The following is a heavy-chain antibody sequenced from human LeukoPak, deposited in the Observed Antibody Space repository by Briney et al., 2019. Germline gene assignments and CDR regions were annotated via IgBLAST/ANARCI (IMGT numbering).Heavy chain of an antibody. D-gene: IGHD2-2*01. CDR1: GYSFTSYW. J-gene: IGHJ5*02. Sequence: GESLKISCKGSGYSFTSYWIGWVRQMPGKGLERMGIIYPGDSDTKYSPSFQGQVTISADKSISTAYLQWSSLKASDTAMYYCARLGDIVVVPAAQIDPWGQGTLVTVSS. CDR2: IYPGDSDT. CDR3: ARLGDIVVVPAAQIDP. V-gene: IGHV5-51*01.